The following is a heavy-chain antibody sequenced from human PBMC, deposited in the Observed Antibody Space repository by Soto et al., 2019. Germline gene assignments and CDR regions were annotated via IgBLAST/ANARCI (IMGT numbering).Heavy chain of an antibody. CDR3: ARSKYSISSFDY. D-gene: IGHD6-6*01. V-gene: IGHV2-5*02. J-gene: IGHJ4*02. CDR2: IYWDDDK. Sequence: ESGPTLVNPTQTLTLTCTFSGFSLSTDDVGVGWIRQPPGKALDWLAVIYWDDDKRYSPSLKSRLTITKDTSKNQVLLTMTNMDPVDTATYFCARSKYSISSFDYWGQGALVT. CDR1: GFSLSTDDVG.